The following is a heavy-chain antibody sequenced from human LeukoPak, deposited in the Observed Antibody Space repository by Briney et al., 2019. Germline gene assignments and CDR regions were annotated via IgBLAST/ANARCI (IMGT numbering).Heavy chain of an antibody. Sequence: GGSLRLSCAASGFTFSTYNMLWVRQTPGKGLEWVSGIGGSGDNTLYADSVKGRFTISRDNSKNTLYLEMNSLRAEDTAIYYCAKMKGHPLPKYYMDVWGQGTTVTVSS. V-gene: IGHV3-23*01. D-gene: IGHD1-26*01. J-gene: IGHJ6*01. CDR1: GFTFSTYN. CDR3: AKMKGHPLPKYYMDV. CDR2: IGGSGDNT.